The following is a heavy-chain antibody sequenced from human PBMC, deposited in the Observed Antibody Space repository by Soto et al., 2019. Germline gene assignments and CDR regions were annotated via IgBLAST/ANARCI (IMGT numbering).Heavy chain of an antibody. D-gene: IGHD5-12*01. CDR3: ARNRDGYNPYCFDY. V-gene: IGHV4-4*07. J-gene: IGHJ4*02. Sequence: SETLSLTCRVSGAYISDFSWSWIRQPAGKGLEWIGRITINGNTQKNPSFKSRVTMSIDTSKNQFSLKLSSVTAADTAVYYCARNRDGYNPYCFDYWGQGTLVTVSS. CDR1: GAYISDFS. CDR2: ITINGNT.